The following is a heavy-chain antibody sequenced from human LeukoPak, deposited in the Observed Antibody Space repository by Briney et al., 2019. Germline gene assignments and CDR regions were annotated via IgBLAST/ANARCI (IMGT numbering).Heavy chain of an antibody. V-gene: IGHV4-59*01. CDR1: GGSISSYY. CDR2: IYYSGGT. J-gene: IGHJ4*02. Sequence: SETLSLTCTVSGGSISSYYWSWIRQPPGKGLEWIGYIYYSGGTSYNPSLKSRVTISVDTSKNQFSLKLSSVTAADTAVYYCARELYDSSGFDYWGQGTLVTVSS. CDR3: ARELYDSSGFDY. D-gene: IGHD3-22*01.